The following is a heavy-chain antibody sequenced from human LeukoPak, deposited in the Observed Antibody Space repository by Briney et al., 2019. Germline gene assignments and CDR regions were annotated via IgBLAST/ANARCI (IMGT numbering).Heavy chain of an antibody. Sequence: GGSLRLSCAASGFTFSSYGMHSVRQAPGKGLEWVAFIRYDGSNKYYADSVKGRFTISRDNSKNTLYLQMNSLRAEDTAVYYCAKEVLDGYSLNPWGQGTLVTVSS. D-gene: IGHD5-24*01. V-gene: IGHV3-30*02. CDR1: GFTFSSYG. J-gene: IGHJ5*02. CDR2: IRYDGSNK. CDR3: AKEVLDGYSLNP.